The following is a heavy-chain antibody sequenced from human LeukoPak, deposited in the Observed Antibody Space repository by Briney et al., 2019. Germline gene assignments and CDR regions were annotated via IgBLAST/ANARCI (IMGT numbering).Heavy chain of an antibody. J-gene: IGHJ3*02. CDR1: EFTFSPYL. CDR3: VRGATWGSNAFDN. V-gene: IGHV3-74*01. Sequence: GGSLRLSCEASEFTFSPYLMHWVRQPPGQGLVWVSRLAGDGRTTSYADSVKGRFTISRDDAKNTLYLQMSSLRAEDTAVYYCVRGATWGSNAFDNWGQGTMVTVSS. D-gene: IGHD7-27*01. CDR2: LAGDGRTT.